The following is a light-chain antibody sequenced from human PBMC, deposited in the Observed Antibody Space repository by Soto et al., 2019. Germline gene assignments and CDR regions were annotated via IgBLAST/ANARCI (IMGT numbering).Light chain of an antibody. J-gene: IGKJ4*01. V-gene: IGKV1-16*01. CDR2: TAS. Sequence: DIQMTQSPSSLSASVGDSVTITCRASQGINKFLAWFQQKPGTAPKSLISTASRLHSAVPSRFSGGGSGTHYSLTIDTLQPEDFATDYCQQYESFPHTCGGGARVEIK. CDR1: QGINKF. CDR3: QQYESFPHT.